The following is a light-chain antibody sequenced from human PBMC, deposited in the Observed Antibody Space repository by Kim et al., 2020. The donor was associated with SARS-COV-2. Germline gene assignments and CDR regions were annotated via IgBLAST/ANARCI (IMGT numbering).Light chain of an antibody. V-gene: IGLV3-1*01. CDR3: QAWDSSTAV. CDR1: KLGDKY. Sequence: VAPGQTATITCPGDKLGDKYACWYQQKPGQSPVLVIYQDSKRPSGIPERFSGSNSGNTATLTISGTQAMDEADYYCQAWDSSTAVFGGGTQLTVL. J-gene: IGLJ3*02. CDR2: QDS.